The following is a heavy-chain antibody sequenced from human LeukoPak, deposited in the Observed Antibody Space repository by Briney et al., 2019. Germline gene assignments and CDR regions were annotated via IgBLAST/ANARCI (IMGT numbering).Heavy chain of an antibody. D-gene: IGHD3-3*01. Sequence: PSETLSLTCTVSGYSISSGYYWGWIRQPPGKGLEWIGEINHSGSTNYNPSLMSRVTISVDTSKNQFSLKLSSVTAADTAVYYCARELQVALITNWGQGTLVTVSS. CDR3: ARELQVALITN. CDR2: INHSGST. J-gene: IGHJ4*02. V-gene: IGHV4-38-2*02. CDR1: GYSISSGYY.